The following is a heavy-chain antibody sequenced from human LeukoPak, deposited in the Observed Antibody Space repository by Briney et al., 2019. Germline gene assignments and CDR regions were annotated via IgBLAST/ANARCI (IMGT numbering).Heavy chain of an antibody. CDR3: ARAPGFSSHYMDV. CDR2: ISSSSSTI. CDR1: GFTFSSYS. Sequence: GGSLRLSCAASGFTFSSYSMNWVRQDPGKGLEWVSYISSSSSTIYYADSVKGRFTISRDNAKNSLYLLMNSLRAEATAVYYCARAPGFSSHYMDVWGKGTTVTASS. J-gene: IGHJ6*03. V-gene: IGHV3-48*01. D-gene: IGHD3-10*01.